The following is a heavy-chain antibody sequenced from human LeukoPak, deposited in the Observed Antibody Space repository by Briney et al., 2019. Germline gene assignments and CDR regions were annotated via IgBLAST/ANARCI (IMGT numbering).Heavy chain of an antibody. CDR1: GGSISSYY. CDR3: ARYGRDGYKFNLRYFDY. Sequence: SETLSLTCTVSGGSISSYYWSWIRQPPGKGLEWIGYIYYSGSTNYNPSLKSRVTISVDTSKNQFSLKLSSVTAADTAVYYCARYGRDGYKFNLRYFDYWGQGTLVTVSS. D-gene: IGHD5-24*01. CDR2: IYYSGST. V-gene: IGHV4-59*01. J-gene: IGHJ4*02.